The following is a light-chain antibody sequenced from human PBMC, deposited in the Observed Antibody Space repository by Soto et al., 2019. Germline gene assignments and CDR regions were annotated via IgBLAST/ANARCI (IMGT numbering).Light chain of an antibody. J-gene: IGKJ1*01. CDR3: QQYGSSYPWT. CDR2: GAS. V-gene: IGKV3-20*01. CDR1: QSVSSN. Sequence: EIVMTQSPATLSLPLVQSPTLSYMPSQSVSSNFAGYQQKPGQAPRLLLYGASCRATGIPDRFSGSGSGTDFTLTIRRLEPEDFAVYYCQQYGSSYPWTFGQGTKVDIK.